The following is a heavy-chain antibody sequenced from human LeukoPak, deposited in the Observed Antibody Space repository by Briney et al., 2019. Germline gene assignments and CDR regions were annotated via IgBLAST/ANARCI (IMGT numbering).Heavy chain of an antibody. CDR2: ISYDGSNK. D-gene: IGHD5-18*01. Sequence: PGRSLRLSCAASGFTFSSYGMHWVRQAPGKGLEWVAVISYDGSNKYYADSVKGRFTISRDNSKNTLYLQMNSLRAEDTAVYYCARGKWIQVVFSDYWGQGTLVTVSS. CDR3: ARGKWIQVVFSDY. CDR1: GFTFSSYG. J-gene: IGHJ4*02. V-gene: IGHV3-30*03.